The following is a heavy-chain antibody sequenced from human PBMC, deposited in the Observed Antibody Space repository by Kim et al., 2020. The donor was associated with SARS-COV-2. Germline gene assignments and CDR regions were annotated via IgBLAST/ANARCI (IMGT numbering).Heavy chain of an antibody. D-gene: IGHD3-3*01. CDR3: ARGTGNDFWSGYYSYYYYGMDV. V-gene: IGHV3-33*01. CDR1: GFTFSSYG. J-gene: IGHJ6*02. CDR2: IWYDGSNK. Sequence: GGSLRLSCAASGFTFSSYGMHWVRQAPGKGLEWVAVIWYDGSNKYYADSVKGRFTISRDNSKNTLYLQMNSLRAEDTAVYYCARGTGNDFWSGYYSYYYYGMDVWGQGTTVTVSS.